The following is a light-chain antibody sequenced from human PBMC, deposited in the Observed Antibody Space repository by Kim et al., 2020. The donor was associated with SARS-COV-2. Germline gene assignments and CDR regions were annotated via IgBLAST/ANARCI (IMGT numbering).Light chain of an antibody. J-gene: IGLJ1*01. CDR2: EGS. Sequence: GQSITISCTGTSSDVGSYNLVSWYQQHPGKAPKLMIYEGSKRPSGVSNRFSGSKSGNTASLTISGLQAEDEADYYCCSYAGSSTLIFGTGTKVTVL. V-gene: IGLV2-23*01. CDR1: SSDVGSYNL. CDR3: CSYAGSSTLI.